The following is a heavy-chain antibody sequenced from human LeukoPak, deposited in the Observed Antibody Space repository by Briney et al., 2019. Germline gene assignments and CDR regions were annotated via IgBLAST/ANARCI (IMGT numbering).Heavy chain of an antibody. J-gene: IGHJ4*02. CDR2: IGTIGDT. D-gene: IGHD6-13*01. Sequence: GGSLRLSCAASGFTFSSSDMHWVRQPTGKGLEWVSAIGTIGDTYYPGSVKGRFTISRENAKNTLYLQMNSLRAGDTAVYYCVREAVSSSWTSFDYWGQGTLVTVSS. V-gene: IGHV3-13*01. CDR3: VREAVSSSWTSFDY. CDR1: GFTFSSSD.